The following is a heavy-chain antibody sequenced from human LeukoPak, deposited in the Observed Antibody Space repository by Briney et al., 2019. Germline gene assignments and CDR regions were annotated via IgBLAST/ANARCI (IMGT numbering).Heavy chain of an antibody. CDR1: GFTFSSYS. CDR3: ARSGTGTTYYYYMDV. Sequence: GGALRLSCAASGFTFSSYSMNWVRQAPGKGLEWVSSISSSSSYIYYADSVKGRFTISRDNAKNSLYLQMNSLRAEDTAVYYCARSGTGTTYYYYMDVWGKGTTVTVSS. CDR2: ISSSSSYI. D-gene: IGHD1-7*01. J-gene: IGHJ6*03. V-gene: IGHV3-21*01.